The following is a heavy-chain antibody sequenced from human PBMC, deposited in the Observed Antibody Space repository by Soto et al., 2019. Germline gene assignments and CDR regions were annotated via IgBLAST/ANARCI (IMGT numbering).Heavy chain of an antibody. D-gene: IGHD1-26*01. CDR2: IFYSGST. Sequence: QVQLQESGPGLVKPSQTLSLTCTVSGGSISSTGYFWTWIRQHPGKGLEWIGYIFYSGSTIHNPSLKSRVTISVDTSKTQFSLELSSVTAADTAVYYCAREAGSGDYFDYWGQGTLVTVSS. J-gene: IGHJ4*02. V-gene: IGHV4-31*03. CDR1: GGSISSTGYF. CDR3: AREAGSGDYFDY.